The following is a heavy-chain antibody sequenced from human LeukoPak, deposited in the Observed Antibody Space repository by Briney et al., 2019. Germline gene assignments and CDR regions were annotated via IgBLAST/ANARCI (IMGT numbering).Heavy chain of an antibody. D-gene: IGHD3-9*01. V-gene: IGHV3-23*01. Sequence: GGSLRLSCAASGFTFSSYGMSWVRQAPGKGLEWVSAISGSGGSTYYADSVKGRFTISRDNSKNTLYLQMNSLRAEDTAVYYCAKEGDYDISTGYPRGIDYWGQGTLVTVSS. CDR3: AKEGDYDISTGYPRGIDY. J-gene: IGHJ4*02. CDR2: ISGSGGST. CDR1: GFTFSSYG.